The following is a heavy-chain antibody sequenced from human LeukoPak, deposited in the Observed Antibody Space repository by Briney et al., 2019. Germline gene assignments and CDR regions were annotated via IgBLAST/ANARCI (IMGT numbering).Heavy chain of an antibody. CDR2: IYDSGST. CDR3: ARHYYGSGSSPMDV. Sequence: SETMSPTCTVSGGSIRSYYWSWIRQPPGKGLEWIGYIYDSGSTNYNPSLKSRVTISLDTSKKQFSLKLTSVTATGTAVFYCARHYYGSGSSPMDVWGQGTTVTVSS. CDR1: GGSIRSYY. D-gene: IGHD3-10*01. J-gene: IGHJ6*02. V-gene: IGHV4-59*08.